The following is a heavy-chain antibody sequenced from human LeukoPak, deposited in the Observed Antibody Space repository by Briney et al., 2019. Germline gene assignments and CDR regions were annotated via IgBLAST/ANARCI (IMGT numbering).Heavy chain of an antibody. CDR1: GGSISSYY. J-gene: IGHJ6*02. V-gene: IGHV4-59*01. D-gene: IGHD6-19*01. Sequence: SETLSLTCTVSGGSISSYYWSWIRQPPGKGLEWIGYIYYSGSTNYNPSLKSRVTISVDTSKNQFSLKLSSETAADTAVYYCARDSSSGWSLDYGMDVWGQGTTVTVSS. CDR3: ARDSSSGWSLDYGMDV. CDR2: IYYSGST.